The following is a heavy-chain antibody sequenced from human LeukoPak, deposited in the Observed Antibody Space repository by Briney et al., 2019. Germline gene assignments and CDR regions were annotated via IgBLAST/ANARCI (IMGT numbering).Heavy chain of an antibody. J-gene: IGHJ3*02. CDR2: IYYSGST. CDR3: AREWFGEKDAFDI. D-gene: IGHD3-10*01. CDR1: GGSISSGDYY. V-gene: IGHV4-30-4*01. Sequence: SETLSLTCTVSGGSISSGDYYWSWIRQPPGKGLEWIGYIYYSGSTYYNPSLKSRVTISVDTSKNQFSLKLSSVTAADTAVYYCAREWFGEKDAFDIWGQGTMVTVSS.